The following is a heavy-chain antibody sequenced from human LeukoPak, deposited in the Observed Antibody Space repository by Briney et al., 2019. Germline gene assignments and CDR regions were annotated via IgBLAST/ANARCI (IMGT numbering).Heavy chain of an antibody. CDR3: ASGLSGSYGGFDY. CDR1: GFTFSSYA. J-gene: IGHJ4*02. CDR2: ISGSGGST. D-gene: IGHD1-26*01. V-gene: IGHV3-23*01. Sequence: GGSLRLSCAASGFTFSSYAMSWVRQAPGKGLEWVSAISGSGGSTYYADSVKGRFTISRDNSKNTLYLQMNSLRAEDTAVYYCASGLSGSYGGFDYWGQGTLVTVSS.